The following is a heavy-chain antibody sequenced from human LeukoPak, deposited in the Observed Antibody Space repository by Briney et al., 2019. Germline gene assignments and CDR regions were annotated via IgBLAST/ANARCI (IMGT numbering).Heavy chain of an antibody. CDR2: INPNSGGT. J-gene: IGHJ4*02. CDR3: ARVSDKSYYGSGSNFDY. Sequence: GASVKVSCKASGYTFTGYYMHWVRQAPGQGLEWMGWINPNSGGTNYAQKFQGRVTMTRDTSISTAYVELSRLRSDDTAVYYCARVSDKSYYGSGSNFDYWGQGTLVTVSS. V-gene: IGHV1-2*02. CDR1: GYTFTGYY. D-gene: IGHD3-10*01.